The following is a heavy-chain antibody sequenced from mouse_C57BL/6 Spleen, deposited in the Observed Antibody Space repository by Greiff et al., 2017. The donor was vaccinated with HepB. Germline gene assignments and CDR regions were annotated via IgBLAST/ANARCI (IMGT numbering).Heavy chain of an antibody. D-gene: IGHD2-5*01. CDR1: GFNIKDYY. CDR3: TTYSNYEDYAMDY. V-gene: IGHV14-1*01. Sequence: EVQLQQSGAELVRPGASVKLSCTASGFNIKDYYMHWVKQRPEQGLEWIGRIDPEAGDTEYAPKFQGKATMTAATSSNTAYLQLSSLTSEDTAVYYCTTYSNYEDYAMDYWGQGTSVTVSS. J-gene: IGHJ4*01. CDR2: IDPEAGDT.